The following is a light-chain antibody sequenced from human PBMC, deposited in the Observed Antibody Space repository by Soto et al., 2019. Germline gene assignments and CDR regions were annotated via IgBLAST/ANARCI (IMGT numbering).Light chain of an antibody. V-gene: IGKV3-15*01. CDR2: GAS. Sequence: EIVMTQSPATLSVSPGETATLSCRASQSVSSNLAWYQQKPGQAPRLLIFGASTRATGVPARFSGSRSGTEFTLTISNLQSEDFAVYYCQQYNNRPRAFGPGTKVDIK. CDR1: QSVSSN. J-gene: IGKJ3*01. CDR3: QQYNNRPRA.